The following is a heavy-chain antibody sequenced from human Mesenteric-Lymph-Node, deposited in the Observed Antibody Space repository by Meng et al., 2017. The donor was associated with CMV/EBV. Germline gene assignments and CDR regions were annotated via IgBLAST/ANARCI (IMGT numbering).Heavy chain of an antibody. D-gene: IGHD4-23*01. CDR2: INHSGST. Sequence: HQGGAGLFKQSETLSLTVAVYGGSFSSSYWSWIRQPPGTGLEWIGEINHSGSTNYHPSLKRRVTISVDTYKNQFSLKLSSVTAADTAVYYCARHQRWLKSEGGFHYWGQGTLVTVSS. J-gene: IGHJ4*02. CDR3: ARHQRWLKSEGGFHY. CDR1: GGSFSSSY. V-gene: IGHV4-34*01.